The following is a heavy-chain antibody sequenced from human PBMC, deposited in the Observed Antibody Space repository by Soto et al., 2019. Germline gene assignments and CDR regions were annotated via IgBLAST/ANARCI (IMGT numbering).Heavy chain of an antibody. CDR1: GGTFSSYT. J-gene: IGHJ6*03. Sequence: QVQLVQSGAEVKKPGSSVKVSCKASGGTFSSYTISWVRQAPGQGLEWMGRIIPILGIANYAQKFQGRVTITADKSTSTAYMGLSSLRSEDTAVYYCARSLYCSGGSCYYYYYYMDVWGKGTTVTVSS. V-gene: IGHV1-69*02. CDR3: ARSLYCSGGSCYYYYYYMDV. D-gene: IGHD2-15*01. CDR2: IIPILGIA.